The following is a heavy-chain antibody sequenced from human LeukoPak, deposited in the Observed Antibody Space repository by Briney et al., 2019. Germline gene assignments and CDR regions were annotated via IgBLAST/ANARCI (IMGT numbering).Heavy chain of an antibody. CDR1: GFTFSSYV. Sequence: GGSLRLSCAASGFTFSSYVMHWVRQAPGKGLEWVSAISGSGGSTYYADSVKGRFTISRDNAKNSLYLQMNSLRAEDTAVYYCASRRLAVATTRAFDCWGQGTLVTVSS. V-gene: IGHV3-23*01. D-gene: IGHD5-12*01. CDR3: ASRRLAVATTRAFDC. CDR2: ISGSGGST. J-gene: IGHJ4*02.